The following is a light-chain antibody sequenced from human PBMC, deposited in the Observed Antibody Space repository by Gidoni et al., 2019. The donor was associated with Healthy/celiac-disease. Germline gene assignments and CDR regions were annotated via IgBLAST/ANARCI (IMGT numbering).Light chain of an antibody. CDR1: QSVSSN. V-gene: IGKV3-15*01. J-gene: IGKJ4*01. CDR2: GAS. CDR3: QQYNNWLT. Sequence: IAMTQSTATLSTSPGERATLSCRASQSVSSNLAWYQQKPGQAPRLLIYGASTRATGIPARFSGSGSGTEFTLTISSLQSEDFAVYYCQQYNNWLTFGGGTKVEIK.